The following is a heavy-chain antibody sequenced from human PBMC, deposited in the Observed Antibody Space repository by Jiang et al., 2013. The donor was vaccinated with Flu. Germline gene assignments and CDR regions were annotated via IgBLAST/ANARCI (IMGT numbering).Heavy chain of an antibody. D-gene: IGHD6-6*01. Sequence: LLKPSETLSLTCAVYGGSFSGYYWSWIRQPPGKGPEWIGEINHSGSTNYNPSLKSRVTISVDTSKNQFSLKLSSVTAADTAVYYCATTAEYSSSMIQGDTGGAVDYWGQGTLVTVSS. CDR3: ATTAEYSSSMIQGDTGGAVDY. V-gene: IGHV4-34*01. CDR1: GGSFSGYY. J-gene: IGHJ4*02. CDR2: INHSGST.